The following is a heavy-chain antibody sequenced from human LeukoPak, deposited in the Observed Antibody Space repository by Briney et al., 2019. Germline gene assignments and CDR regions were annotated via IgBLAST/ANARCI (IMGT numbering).Heavy chain of an antibody. CDR1: GGSISTYY. D-gene: IGHD5-18*01. Sequence: SETLSLTCTVSGGSISTYYWSWIRQPAGKGLECIGRIYISGTTNYTPSLQSRVTMSVDTSRNQFSLKLRSVTAADTAVYYCAREASDTAMATYYFDYWGQGTLVTVSS. J-gene: IGHJ4*02. CDR3: AREASDTAMATYYFDY. V-gene: IGHV4-4*07. CDR2: IYISGTT.